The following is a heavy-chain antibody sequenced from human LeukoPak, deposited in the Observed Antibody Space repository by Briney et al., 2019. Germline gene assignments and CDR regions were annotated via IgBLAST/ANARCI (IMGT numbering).Heavy chain of an antibody. D-gene: IGHD6-13*01. Sequence: ASVKVSCKASGYTFTGYYMHWVRQAPGQGLEWMGWINPNSGGTNYAQKFQGRVTMTRDTSISTAYMELSRLRSDDTAVYYCARANSLAAAGLPLIDYWGQGTLVTVSS. V-gene: IGHV1-2*02. CDR1: GYTFTGYY. J-gene: IGHJ4*02. CDR2: INPNSGGT. CDR3: ARANSLAAAGLPLIDY.